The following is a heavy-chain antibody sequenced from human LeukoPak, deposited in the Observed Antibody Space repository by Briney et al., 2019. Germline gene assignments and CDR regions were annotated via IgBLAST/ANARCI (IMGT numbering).Heavy chain of an antibody. CDR2: IYYSRTT. Sequence: ASETLSLTCTVSGGSISSSHYYWGWIRQAPGKGLEWIGSIYYSRTTYYNPSLESRATLSEDPSKNQFSLTLRSVTAPDTTVHVCARQISDYYHYYIVVWGKGTTVTVSS. CDR3: ARQISDYYHYYIVV. CDR1: GGSISSSHYY. V-gene: IGHV4-39*01. J-gene: IGHJ6*03. D-gene: IGHD3-10*01.